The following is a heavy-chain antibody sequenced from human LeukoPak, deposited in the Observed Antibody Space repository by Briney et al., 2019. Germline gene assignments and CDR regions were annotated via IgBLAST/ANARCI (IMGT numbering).Heavy chain of an antibody. Sequence: PSGTLSLTCAVSGGSGGSISSSNYWSWVRQPPGKGLEWIGEIYHSGSTNYNPSPKSRVTISVDKSKNQFSLKLNSVTVADTAVYYCARAGQGYCTSASCFLPLDYWGQGTLVTVSS. D-gene: IGHD2-2*01. CDR3: ARAGQGYCTSASCFLPLDY. CDR1: GGSGGSISSSNY. V-gene: IGHV4-4*02. CDR2: IYHSGST. J-gene: IGHJ4*02.